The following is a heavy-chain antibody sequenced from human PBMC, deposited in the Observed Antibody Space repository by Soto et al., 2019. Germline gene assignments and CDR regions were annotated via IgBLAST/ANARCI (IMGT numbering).Heavy chain of an antibody. Sequence: VSSVKVSCKASGYTFTGDYMHWVRQAPGQGLEWMGWINPNSGGTNYAQKFQGRVTMTRDTSISTAYMELSRLRSDDTAVYYCARRSRSSSSSPPTGMAVWGHGTTGTVSS. D-gene: IGHD6-6*01. CDR3: ARRSRSSSSSPPTGMAV. CDR2: INPNSGGT. CDR1: GYTFTGDY. V-gene: IGHV1-2*02. J-gene: IGHJ6*02.